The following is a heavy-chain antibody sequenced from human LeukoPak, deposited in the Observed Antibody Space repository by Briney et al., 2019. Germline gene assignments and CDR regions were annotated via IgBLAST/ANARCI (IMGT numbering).Heavy chain of an antibody. Sequence: SSETLSLTCTVSGGSISSYYWSWSRQPAGRGLEWIGRIYTSGSTNYNPSLKSRVTMSVDTSKNQFSLKLSSVTAADTAVYYCARVLYFSSGWYQDYYYYYYMDVWGKGTTFTVSS. CDR2: IYTSGST. D-gene: IGHD6-19*01. CDR1: GGSISSYY. CDR3: ARVLYFSSGWYQDYYYYYYMDV. V-gene: IGHV4-4*07. J-gene: IGHJ6*03.